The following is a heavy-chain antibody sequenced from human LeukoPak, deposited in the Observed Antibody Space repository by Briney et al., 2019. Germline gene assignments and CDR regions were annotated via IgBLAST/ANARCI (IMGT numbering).Heavy chain of an antibody. CDR2: INPNSGGT. CDR1: GYTFTGYY. CDR3: AREGEGYSSSSCDY. D-gene: IGHD6-6*01. Sequence: ASVKVSCKASGYTFTGYYMHWVRQAPGQGLEWMGWINPNSGGTNYAQEFQGRVTMTRDTSISTAYMELSRLRSDDTAVYYCAREGEGYSSSSCDYWGQGTLVTVSS. V-gene: IGHV1-2*02. J-gene: IGHJ4*02.